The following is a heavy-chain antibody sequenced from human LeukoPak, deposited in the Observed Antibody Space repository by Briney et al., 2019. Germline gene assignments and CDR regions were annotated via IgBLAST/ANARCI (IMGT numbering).Heavy chain of an antibody. Sequence: SETLSLTCTVSGGSISSYYWSWIRQPPGKGLEWIGYIYYSGSTNYNPSLKSRLTISVDTSKNQFSLKLSSVTAADTAVYYCARTTMVRGTYYMDVWGKGTTVTISS. D-gene: IGHD3-10*01. V-gene: IGHV4-59*01. CDR1: GGSISSYY. CDR3: ARTTMVRGTYYMDV. J-gene: IGHJ6*03. CDR2: IYYSGST.